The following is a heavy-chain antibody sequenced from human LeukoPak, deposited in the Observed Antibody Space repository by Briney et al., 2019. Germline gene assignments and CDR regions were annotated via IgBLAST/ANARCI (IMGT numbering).Heavy chain of an antibody. CDR3: ARERAGTPWGYYYGMDV. CDR2: IYYSGST. J-gene: IGHJ6*02. CDR1: GGSISSYY. D-gene: IGHD1-1*01. V-gene: IGHV4-59*01. Sequence: SETLSLTCTVSGGSISSYYWSWIRQPPGKGLECIGYIYYSGSTNYNPSLKSRVTISVDTSKNQFSLKLSSVTAADTAVYYCARERAGTPWGYYYGMDVWGQGTTVTVSS.